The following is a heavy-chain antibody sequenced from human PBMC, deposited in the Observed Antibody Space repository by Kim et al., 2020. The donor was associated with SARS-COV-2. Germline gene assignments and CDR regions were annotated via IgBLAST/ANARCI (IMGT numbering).Heavy chain of an antibody. V-gene: IGHV3-11*01. CDR1: GFTFSDYY. CDR2: ISSSGSTI. D-gene: IGHD6-13*01. J-gene: IGHJ4*02. CDR3: ARDLSGSGSSWFPQWGILALYFDY. Sequence: GGSLRLSCAASGFTFSDYYMSWIRQAPGKGLEWVSYISSSGSTIYYADSVKGRFTISRDNAKNSLYLQMNSLRAEDTAVYYCARDLSGSGSSWFPQWGILALYFDYWGQGTLVTVSS.